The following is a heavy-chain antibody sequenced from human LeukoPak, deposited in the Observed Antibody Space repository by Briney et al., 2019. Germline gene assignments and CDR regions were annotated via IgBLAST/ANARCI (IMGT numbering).Heavy chain of an antibody. Sequence: SETLSLTCSVYGGSITAYYWSWIRQPPGKGLEWIGEINHSRGTKYNPSLESRVTILLDASKNEFSLNLNSVTAADTAVCYCAREDYYFDSWGQGTLVTVSS. CDR1: GGSITAYY. J-gene: IGHJ4*02. V-gene: IGHV4-34*01. CDR3: AREDYYFDS. CDR2: INHSRGT.